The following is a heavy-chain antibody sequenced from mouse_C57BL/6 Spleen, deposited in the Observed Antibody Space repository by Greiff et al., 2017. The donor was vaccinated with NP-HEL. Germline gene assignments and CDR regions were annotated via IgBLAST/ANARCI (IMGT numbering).Heavy chain of an antibody. V-gene: IGHV1-26*01. CDR3: ARSGYSNYYDY. D-gene: IGHD2-5*01. J-gene: IGHJ2*01. CDR2: INPKNGGT. Sequence: EVQLQQSGPELVKPGASVKISCKASGYTFTDYYMNWVKQSHGKSLEWIGDINPKNGGTSYNQKFKGKATLTVDKSSSTAYMELRSLTSEDSAVYYCARSGYSNYYDYWGQGTTLTVSS. CDR1: GYTFTDYY.